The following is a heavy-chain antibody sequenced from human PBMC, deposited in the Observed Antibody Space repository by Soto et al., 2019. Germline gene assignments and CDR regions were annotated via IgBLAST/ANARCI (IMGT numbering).Heavy chain of an antibody. CDR2: VRGRDGST. CDR1: GFTFTTFD. Sequence: EVQLLESGGGLVQPGASLRLSCAASGFTFTTFDMSWARQAPGKGLEWVSVVRGRDGSTSYADSLKGRFTVSKDSSKNTLYLQMNSLRAGDTALDYCAKGAWLDFWGQGTLVTVSS. CDR3: AKGAWLDF. D-gene: IGHD5-12*01. V-gene: IGHV3-23*01. J-gene: IGHJ4*02.